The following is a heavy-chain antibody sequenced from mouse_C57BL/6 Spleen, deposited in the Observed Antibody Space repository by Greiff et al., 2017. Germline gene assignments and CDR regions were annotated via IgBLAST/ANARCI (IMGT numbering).Heavy chain of an antibody. CDR1: GYTFTSYW. Sequence: VQLQQPGAELVKPGASVKLSCKASGYTFTSYWMQWVKQRPGQGLEWIGEIDPSDSYTNYNQKFKGQATLTIDTASSTAYMQLSSLTSEYSAVYYCARQPLIPCFAYWVQGTLVTVSS. CDR3: ARQPLIPCFAY. D-gene: IGHD1-3*01. V-gene: IGHV1-50*01. J-gene: IGHJ3*01. CDR2: IDPSDSYT.